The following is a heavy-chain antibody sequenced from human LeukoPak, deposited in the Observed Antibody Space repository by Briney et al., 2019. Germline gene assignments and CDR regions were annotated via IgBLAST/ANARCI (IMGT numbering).Heavy chain of an antibody. J-gene: IGHJ3*02. D-gene: IGHD5-24*01. CDR1: GASVSSYY. V-gene: IGHV4-4*07. CDR3: ARKDGDI. Sequence: SETLSLTCTVSGASVSSYYWIWIRQPAGRGLEWIGRIDASGSTNHNPSLKSRVTMSVDSSKNQFSLKVSSVTAADTAVYYCARKDGDIWGQGTMVTVSS. CDR2: IDASGST.